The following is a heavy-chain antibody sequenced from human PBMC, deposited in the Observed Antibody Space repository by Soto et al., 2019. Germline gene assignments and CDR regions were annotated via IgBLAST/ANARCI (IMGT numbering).Heavy chain of an antibody. V-gene: IGHV4-59*01. CDR2: MYNTGST. CDR1: GGTISRYY. D-gene: IGHD2-21*02. CDR3: ARDLWGYCGTDCYPLDV. J-gene: IGHJ6*02. Sequence: QVQLQESGPGLVKPSETLSLTRTVSGGTISRYYWSWIRQPPGKGLEWIGYMYNTGSTVYNPSFKSRVTISVDTSKNQFSLKLNSVTAADTAMYYCARDLWGYCGTDCYPLDVWGQGTTVTVSS.